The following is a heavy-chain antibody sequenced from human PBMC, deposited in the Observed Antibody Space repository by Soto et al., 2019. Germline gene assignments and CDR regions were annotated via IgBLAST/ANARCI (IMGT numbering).Heavy chain of an antibody. D-gene: IGHD2-15*01. V-gene: IGHV3-23*01. CDR1: IFTFSRYS. CDR3: EKGFSGSSRYNWFGP. Sequence: PGGSLGLSCTASIFTFSRYSMSWVLHALGKGQEWVSAISGGGDPASYADTMRRRFPLSRDNSQNTLCLQVNSLRYGDTALYYNEKGFSGSSRYNWFGPWGQGMRVTVSA. J-gene: IGHJ5*02. CDR2: ISGGGDPA.